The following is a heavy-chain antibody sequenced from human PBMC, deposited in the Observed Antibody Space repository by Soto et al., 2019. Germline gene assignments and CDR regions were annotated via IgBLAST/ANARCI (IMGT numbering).Heavy chain of an antibody. Sequence: GGSLRLSCAASGFTFSSYDMHWVRQAPGKVLEWVAVISYDGSNKYYADSVKGRFTISRDNSKNTLYLQMNSLRAEDTAVYYCAKEYSGYDHFDYWGQGTLVTVSS. J-gene: IGHJ4*02. CDR2: ISYDGSNK. D-gene: IGHD5-12*01. CDR3: AKEYSGYDHFDY. CDR1: GFTFSSYD. V-gene: IGHV3-30*18.